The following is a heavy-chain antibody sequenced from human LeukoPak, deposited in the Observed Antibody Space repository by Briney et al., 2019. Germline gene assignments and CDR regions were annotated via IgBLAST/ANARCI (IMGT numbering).Heavy chain of an antibody. D-gene: IGHD3-22*01. CDR1: GFTFSSYA. Sequence: PGGSLRLSCAASGFTFSSYAMSWVRQAPGKGLEWVSAISGSGGSTYYADSVKGRFTISRDNSKNTLYLQMNSLRAEDTAVYYCAKYPTYYYDSSGYYKDYWGQGTLVTVSS. CDR3: AKYPTYYYDSSGYYKDY. V-gene: IGHV3-23*01. CDR2: ISGSGGST. J-gene: IGHJ4*02.